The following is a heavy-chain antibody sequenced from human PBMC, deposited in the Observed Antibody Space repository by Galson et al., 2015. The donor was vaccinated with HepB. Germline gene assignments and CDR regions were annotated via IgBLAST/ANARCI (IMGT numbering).Heavy chain of an antibody. J-gene: IGHJ4*02. Sequence: SVKVSCKASGYTFTSYGISWVRQAPGQGLEWMGWIIAYNGNTNYAQKLQGRVTMTTDTSTSTAYMELRSLRSDDTAVYYCARDPVQGRFSVWGRVIDYWGQGTLVTVSS. D-gene: IGHD3-16*01. CDR2: IIAYNGNT. V-gene: IGHV1-18*04. CDR3: ARDPVQGRFSVWGRVIDY. CDR1: GYTFTSYG.